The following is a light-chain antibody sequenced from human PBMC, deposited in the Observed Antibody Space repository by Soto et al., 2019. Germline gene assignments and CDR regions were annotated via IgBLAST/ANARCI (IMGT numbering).Light chain of an antibody. Sequence: QSALTQPPSASGSPGQSVTISCTGMSSDVGGYNDVSWYQQHPGKAPKLMIYEVTQRPSGVPDRFSGSKSGNTASLTVSGLQAEDEDDYYCSSYAGSNSVLFGGGTKLTVL. CDR3: SSYAGSNSVL. V-gene: IGLV2-8*01. CDR1: SSDVGGYND. J-gene: IGLJ2*01. CDR2: EVT.